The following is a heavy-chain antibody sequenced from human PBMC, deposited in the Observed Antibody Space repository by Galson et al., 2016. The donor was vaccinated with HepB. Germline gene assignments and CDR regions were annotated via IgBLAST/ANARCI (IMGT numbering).Heavy chain of an antibody. CDR1: GLSVSINY. D-gene: IGHD5-18*01. CDR3: AKDGGYTYALGY. V-gene: IGHV3-66*02. CDR2: IYSGGST. Sequence: SLRLSCAASGLSVSINYMSWVRQAPGKGLEWVSVIYSGGSTFYADSVKGRFTISRDNSKDTLYLQMNSLRAEDTAVYYCAKDGGYTYALGYWGQGTLVAVSS. J-gene: IGHJ4*02.